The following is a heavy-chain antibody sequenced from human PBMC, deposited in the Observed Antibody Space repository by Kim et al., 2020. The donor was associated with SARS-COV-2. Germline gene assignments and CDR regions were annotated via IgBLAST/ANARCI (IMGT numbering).Heavy chain of an antibody. CDR3: ARDPIVDYDDPCEAFDY. Sequence: FQGRVTMTRDTSTSTVYMELSSLRSEDTAVYYCARDPIVDYDDPCEAFDYWGQGTLVTVSS. D-gene: IGHD3-3*01. J-gene: IGHJ4*02. V-gene: IGHV1-46*01.